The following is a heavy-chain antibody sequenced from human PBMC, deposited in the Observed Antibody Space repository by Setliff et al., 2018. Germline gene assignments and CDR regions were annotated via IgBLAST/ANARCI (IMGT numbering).Heavy chain of an antibody. Sequence: SETLSLTCTVSGGSVGSDFSYWTWIRQPAGRGLEWIGQIYTTWSTNYNPSLKSRVTISLDASKNQFSLSLTSVTAADTAVYYCARVTGFFYVDAWGKGTTVTSP. CDR3: ARVTGFFYVDA. J-gene: IGHJ6*03. CDR2: IYTTWST. CDR1: GGSVGSDFSY. V-gene: IGHV4-61*09.